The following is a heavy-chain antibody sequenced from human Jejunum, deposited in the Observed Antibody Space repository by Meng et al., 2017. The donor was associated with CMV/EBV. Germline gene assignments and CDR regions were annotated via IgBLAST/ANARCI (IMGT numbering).Heavy chain of an antibody. CDR1: GYTFTCYG. CDR3: AASSSSWYSTWFVS. Sequence: VQRDQAGAGVNKPEPSVQVSLTASGYTFTCYGISWVRQAPGQGLEWMGWISGYNGHTNYAQKLQGRVTMTTDTSTSTAYMDLRSLRSDDTAVYFFAASSSSWYSTWFVSWGQGTLVTVSS. D-gene: IGHD6-13*01. CDR2: ISGYNGHT. V-gene: IGHV1-18*01. J-gene: IGHJ5*01.